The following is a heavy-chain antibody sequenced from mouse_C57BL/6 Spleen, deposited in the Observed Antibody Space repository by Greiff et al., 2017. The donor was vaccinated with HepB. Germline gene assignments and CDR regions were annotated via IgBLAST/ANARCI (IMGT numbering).Heavy chain of an antibody. CDR3: ASRYGSSLYYAMDY. J-gene: IGHJ4*01. CDR2: IHPNSGST. D-gene: IGHD1-1*01. V-gene: IGHV1-64*01. Sequence: QVQLQQPGAELVKPGASVKLSCKASGYTFTSYWMHWVKQRPGQGLEWIGMIHPNSGSTNYNEKFKSKATLTVDKSSSTAYMQLSSLTSEDSAVYYCASRYGSSLYYAMDYWGQGTSVTVSS. CDR1: GYTFTSYW.